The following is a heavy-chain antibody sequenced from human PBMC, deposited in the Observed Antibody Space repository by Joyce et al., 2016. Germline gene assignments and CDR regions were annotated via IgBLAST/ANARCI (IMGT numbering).Heavy chain of an antibody. Sequence: EVQLVESGGGLVQPGGSLRLSCAASGFTFSSYWMYWVRKAPGKGLVWGSRINRDGGSTTYADSVKGRFTISRDSAKNTLYLQMNSLRAKDTAVYYCARLRRWSGPSDCWGQGTLVTVSS. CDR1: GFTFSSYW. V-gene: IGHV3-74*03. D-gene: IGHD4-23*01. CDR2: INRDGGST. J-gene: IGHJ4*02. CDR3: ARLRRWSGPSDC.